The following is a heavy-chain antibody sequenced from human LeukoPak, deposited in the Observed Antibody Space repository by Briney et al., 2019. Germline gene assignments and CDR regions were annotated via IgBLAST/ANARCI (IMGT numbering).Heavy chain of an antibody. CDR1: GFTFSSYW. Sequence: GGSLRLSCAASGFTFSSYWMSWVRQAPGKGLEWVANIKQDGSEKYYVASVKGRFTISRDNAKNSLYLQMNSLRAEDTAVYYCARDRIVGATVAFDIWGQGTMVTVSS. CDR3: ARDRIVGATVAFDI. D-gene: IGHD1-26*01. J-gene: IGHJ3*02. CDR2: IKQDGSEK. V-gene: IGHV3-7*01.